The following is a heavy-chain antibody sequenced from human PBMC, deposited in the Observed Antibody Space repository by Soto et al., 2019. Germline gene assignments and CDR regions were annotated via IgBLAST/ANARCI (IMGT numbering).Heavy chain of an antibody. J-gene: IGHJ4*02. CDR3: ARVTYDSSGPYFDY. V-gene: IGHV4-30-4*01. CDR2: IYYSGST. CDR1: GGSISSGDYY. Sequence: SETLSLTCTVSGGSISSGDYYWSWIRQPPGKGLEWIGYIYYSGSTYYNPSLKSRVTISVDTSKNQFSLKLSSVTAADTAVYYCARVTYDSSGPYFDYWGQGTLVTVSS. D-gene: IGHD3-22*01.